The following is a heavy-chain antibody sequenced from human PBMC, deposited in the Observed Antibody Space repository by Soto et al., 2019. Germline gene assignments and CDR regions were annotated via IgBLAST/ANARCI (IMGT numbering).Heavy chain of an antibody. CDR3: ARHGGYYYYYGMDV. J-gene: IGHJ6*02. CDR1: GGSISSSSYY. Sequence: QLQLQESGPGPVKPSETLSLTCTVSGGSISSSSYYWGWIRQPPGKGLEWIGSIYYSGSTYYNPSLKSRVTISVDTSKNQFSLKLSSVTAADTAVYYCARHGGYYYYYGMDVWGQGTTVTVSS. CDR2: IYYSGST. V-gene: IGHV4-39*01.